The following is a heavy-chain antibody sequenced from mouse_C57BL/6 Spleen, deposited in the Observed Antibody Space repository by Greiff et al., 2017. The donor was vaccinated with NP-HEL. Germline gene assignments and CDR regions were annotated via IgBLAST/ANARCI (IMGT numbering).Heavy chain of an antibody. V-gene: IGHV5-9*01. D-gene: IGHD2-3*01. CDR1: GFTFSSYT. Sequence: EVKLVESGGGLVKPGGSLKLSCAASGFTFSSYTMSWVRQTPEKRLEWVATISGGGGNTYSPNSVKGRFTISRDNAKNTLDLQMSSLRSEDTALYDCARRDGYYGGAMDYWGQGTSVTVSS. CDR3: ARRDGYYGGAMDY. J-gene: IGHJ4*01. CDR2: ISGGGGNT.